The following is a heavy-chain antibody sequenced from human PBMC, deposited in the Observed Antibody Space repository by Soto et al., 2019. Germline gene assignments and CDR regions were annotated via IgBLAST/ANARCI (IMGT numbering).Heavy chain of an antibody. CDR2: INPSGGST. V-gene: IGHV1-46*01. D-gene: IGHD2-15*01. CDR1: GYTFTSYY. CDR3: ARPPGYCSGGSCPGATYYGMDV. Sequence: ASVKVSCKASGYTFTSYYMHWVRQAPGQGLEWMGIINPSGGSTSYAQKFQGRVTMTRDTSISTAYMELSRLRSDDTAVYYCARPPGYCSGGSCPGATYYGMDVWGQGTTVTVSS. J-gene: IGHJ6*02.